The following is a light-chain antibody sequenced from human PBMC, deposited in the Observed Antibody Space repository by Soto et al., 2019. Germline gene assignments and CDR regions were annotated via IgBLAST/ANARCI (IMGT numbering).Light chain of an antibody. CDR2: DAS. V-gene: IGKV3-20*01. CDR3: QYYDSSLWT. Sequence: EILLTQSPGTLSMSPGERATLSCRASQSVSSTYLAWYQQKPGQAPRLLIYDASSRATGIPDRFSGSGSGSDFTLTISRLEPQDFAMYYCQYYDSSLWTFGQGTQVEIK. CDR1: QSVSSTY. J-gene: IGKJ1*01.